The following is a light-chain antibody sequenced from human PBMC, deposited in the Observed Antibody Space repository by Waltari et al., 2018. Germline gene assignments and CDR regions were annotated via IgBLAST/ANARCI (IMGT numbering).Light chain of an antibody. V-gene: IGKV1-39*01. CDR3: HQTDSVPRT. CDR1: ESISKY. Sequence: DVQMTQSPSSLSASVGDRVTITCRASESISKYLTWYQHQPGTAPKPLIYAASNLQRGVPTRFSGSRSETEFTLTITNLQPEDSATYYCHQTDSVPRTFGGGTKVEIK. J-gene: IGKJ4*01. CDR2: AAS.